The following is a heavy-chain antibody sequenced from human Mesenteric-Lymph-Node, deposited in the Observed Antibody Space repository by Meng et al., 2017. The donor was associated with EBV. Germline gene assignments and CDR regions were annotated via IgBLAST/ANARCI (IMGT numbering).Heavy chain of an antibody. CDR1: GYSFSSYG. CDR3: ATDTGRVINNLFDP. J-gene: IGHJ5*02. CDR2: ISAYNGNI. Sequence: VQLCPPGGEVKKPGSSVNVSCKASGYSFSSYGISWVRQAPGQGLEWMGWISAYNGNINYAQKFQGRVTMTTDTSTSTAYMELRSLRSDDTAVYYCATDTGRVINNLFDPWGQGTLVTVSS. V-gene: IGHV1-18*01. D-gene: IGHD3-22*01.